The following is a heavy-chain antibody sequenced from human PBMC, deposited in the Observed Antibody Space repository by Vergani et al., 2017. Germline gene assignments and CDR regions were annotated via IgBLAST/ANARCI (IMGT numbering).Heavy chain of an antibody. V-gene: IGHV3-30*19. CDR2: ISYDGSNK. D-gene: IGHD2-2*01. J-gene: IGHJ3*02. Sequence: QVQLVESGGGVVQPGRSLRLSCAASGFTFNQYGMHWVRQAPGKGLEWVAVISYDGSNKYYADSVKGRFTISRDNSKNTLYLQMNSLRAEDTAVYYCARGRYCSSTSCPDAFDIWGQGTMVTVSS. CDR3: ARGRYCSSTSCPDAFDI. CDR1: GFTFNQYG.